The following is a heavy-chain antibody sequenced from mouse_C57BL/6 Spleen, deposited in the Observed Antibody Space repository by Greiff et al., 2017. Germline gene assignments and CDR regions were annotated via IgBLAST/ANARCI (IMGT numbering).Heavy chain of an antibody. Sequence: VKVEESGPGLVAPSQSLSITCTVSGFSLTSYGVHWVRQPPGKGLEWLVVIWSDGSTTYNSALKSRLSISKDNSKSQVFLKMNSLQTDDTAMYYCARHGGYYAWFAYWGQGTLVTVSA. CDR3: ARHGGYYAWFAY. CDR2: IWSDGST. V-gene: IGHV2-6-1*01. D-gene: IGHD2-3*01. CDR1: GFSLTSYG. J-gene: IGHJ3*01.